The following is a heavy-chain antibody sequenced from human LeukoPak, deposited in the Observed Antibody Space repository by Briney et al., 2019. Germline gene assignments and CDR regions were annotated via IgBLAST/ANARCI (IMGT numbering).Heavy chain of an antibody. CDR2: IWYDGSNK. Sequence: PGGSLRLSCAASGFTFSSYGMHWVRQAPGKGLEWVAVIWYDGSNKYYADSVKGRFTISRDNPKNTLYLQMNSLRAEDTAVYYCASGEAWLMGATEFDYWGQGTLVTVSS. V-gene: IGHV3-33*01. CDR3: ASGEAWLMGATEFDY. D-gene: IGHD1-26*01. J-gene: IGHJ4*02. CDR1: GFTFSSYG.